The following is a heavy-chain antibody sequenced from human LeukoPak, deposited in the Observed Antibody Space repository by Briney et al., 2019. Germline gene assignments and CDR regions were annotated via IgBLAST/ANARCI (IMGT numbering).Heavy chain of an antibody. CDR3: AGVAQAAAYQFDY. J-gene: IGHJ4*02. Sequence: ASVKVSCKASGYTFTSYDINWVRQATGQGLEWMGWMNPNSGNTGYAQKFQGRVTMTRNTSISTAYMELSSLRSEDTAVYYCAGVAQAAAYQFDYWGQGTLVTVSS. CDR2: MNPNSGNT. D-gene: IGHD6-13*01. CDR1: GYTFTSYD. V-gene: IGHV1-8*01.